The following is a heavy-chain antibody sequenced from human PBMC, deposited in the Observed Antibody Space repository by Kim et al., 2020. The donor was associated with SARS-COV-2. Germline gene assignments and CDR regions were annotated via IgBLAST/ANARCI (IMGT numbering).Heavy chain of an antibody. Sequence: SLRLSCAASGFTFDDYAMHWVRQAPGKGLEWVSGISWNSGSIGYADSVKGRFTISRDNAKNSLYLQMNSLRAEDTALYYCAKALPLRYGLAYYFDYWGQGTLVTVSS. CDR2: ISWNSGSI. V-gene: IGHV3-9*01. CDR3: AKALPLRYGLAYYFDY. CDR1: GFTFDDYA. J-gene: IGHJ4*02. D-gene: IGHD2-15*01.